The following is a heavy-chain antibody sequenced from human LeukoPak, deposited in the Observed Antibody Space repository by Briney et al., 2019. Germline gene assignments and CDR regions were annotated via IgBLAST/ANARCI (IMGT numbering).Heavy chain of an antibody. V-gene: IGHV1-2*02. CDR2: INPNSGGT. CDR3: ARVGLGCSSTSCYTKGYWFDP. J-gene: IGHJ5*02. CDR1: GYTFTGYY. D-gene: IGHD2-2*02. Sequence: ASVKVSCKASGYTFTGYYMHWVRQAPGQGLEWMGWINPNSGGTNYAQKFQGRVTMTRDTSISTAYMELSRLRSDDTAVYYCARVGLGCSSTSCYTKGYWFDPWGQGTLVTASS.